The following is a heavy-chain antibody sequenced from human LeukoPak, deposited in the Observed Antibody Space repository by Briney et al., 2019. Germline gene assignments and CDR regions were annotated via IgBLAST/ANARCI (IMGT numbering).Heavy chain of an antibody. Sequence: PGGSLRLSCAASGFTFSSYSMNWVRQAPGKGLEWVSSISSSSSYIYYADSVKGRFTISRDNAKNSLYLQMNSLRAEDTAVYYCARAGDFWSAYYYYMDVWGKGTTVTVSS. V-gene: IGHV3-21*01. J-gene: IGHJ6*03. D-gene: IGHD3-3*01. CDR2: ISSSSSYI. CDR3: ARAGDFWSAYYYYMDV. CDR1: GFTFSSYS.